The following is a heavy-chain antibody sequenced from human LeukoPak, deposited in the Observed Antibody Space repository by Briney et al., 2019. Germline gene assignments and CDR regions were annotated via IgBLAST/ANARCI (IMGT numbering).Heavy chain of an antibody. Sequence: GRSLRLSCAASGFTFSSYGMHWVRQAPGKGLEWVAVISYGGSNKYYADSVKGRFTISRDNSKNTLYLQMNSLRAEDTAVYYCATLAAAGIDYWGQGTLVTVSS. J-gene: IGHJ4*02. CDR1: GFTFSSYG. V-gene: IGHV3-30*03. D-gene: IGHD6-13*01. CDR3: ATLAAAGIDY. CDR2: ISYGGSNK.